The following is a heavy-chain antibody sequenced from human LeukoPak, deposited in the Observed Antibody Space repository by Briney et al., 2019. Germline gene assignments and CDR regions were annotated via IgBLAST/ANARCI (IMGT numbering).Heavy chain of an antibody. CDR3: AKGGGAHYDTSGYLTS. J-gene: IGHJ4*02. CDR2: ITGSDGAT. D-gene: IGHD3-22*01. CDR1: GFTLSSYA. V-gene: IGHV3-23*01. Sequence: GGSLRLSCAASGFTLSSYAMNWVRQAAGKGLEWVSSITGSDGATVYADSVKGRFTITRDNSKNTLYLLMNTLRAEDTADYYCAKGGGAHYDTSGYLTSWGQGALVTVSS.